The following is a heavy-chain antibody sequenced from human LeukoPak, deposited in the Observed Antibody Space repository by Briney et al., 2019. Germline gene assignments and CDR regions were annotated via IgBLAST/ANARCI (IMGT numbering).Heavy chain of an antibody. CDR2: IIPIFGTA. Sequence: SVKVSCKASGGTFSSYAISWVRQAPGQGLEWMGGIIPIFGTANYAQKFQGRVTITADKSTSTAYMELSSLRSEDTAAYYCAAARTIFGVVSAFDIWGQGTMVTVSS. J-gene: IGHJ3*02. CDR1: GGTFSSYA. D-gene: IGHD3-3*01. CDR3: AAARTIFGVVSAFDI. V-gene: IGHV1-69*06.